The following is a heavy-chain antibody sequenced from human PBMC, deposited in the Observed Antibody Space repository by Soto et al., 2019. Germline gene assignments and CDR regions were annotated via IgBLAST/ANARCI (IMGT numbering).Heavy chain of an antibody. D-gene: IGHD4-4*01. J-gene: IGHJ6*02. CDR1: GGSISSYY. Sequence: SETLSLTCTVSGGSISSYYWSWIRQPPGKGLEWIGYIYYSGSTNYNPSLKGRVTISVDTSKNQFSLKLSSVTAADTAVYYCARATTVTNYYYYYGMDVWGQGTTVTVSS. CDR2: IYYSGST. CDR3: ARATTVTNYYYYYGMDV. V-gene: IGHV4-59*01.